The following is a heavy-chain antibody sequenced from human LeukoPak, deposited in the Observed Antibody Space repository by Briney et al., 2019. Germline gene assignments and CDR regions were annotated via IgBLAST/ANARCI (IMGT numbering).Heavy chain of an antibody. J-gene: IGHJ4*02. CDR3: ARRYYYNLGSFPFDF. CDR2: IYYSGST. Sequence: KPSETLSLTCTVSGGSISSSSYYWGWIRQPPGKGLEWIGSIYYSGSTYYNPSLNSRVTISEDTSKNQFYLNLSSVTAADTAVYYCARRYYYNLGSFPFDFWGQGTLVTVSS. CDR1: GGSISSSSYY. V-gene: IGHV4-39*07. D-gene: IGHD3-10*01.